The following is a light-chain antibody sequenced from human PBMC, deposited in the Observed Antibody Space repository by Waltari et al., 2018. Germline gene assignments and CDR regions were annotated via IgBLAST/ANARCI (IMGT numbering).Light chain of an antibody. CDR1: QKIYTY. V-gene: IGKV1-39*01. CDR2: SVS. Sequence: DIQMTQSPSSLSASVVDRVTITCRASQKIYTYLNWYQQKAGKAPNLLISSVSTLQSGVPSRFSGSGSGTEFTLTISSLQPEDFATYFCQQSYNTPPMYTFGQGTKLELK. J-gene: IGKJ2*01. CDR3: QQSYNTPPMYT.